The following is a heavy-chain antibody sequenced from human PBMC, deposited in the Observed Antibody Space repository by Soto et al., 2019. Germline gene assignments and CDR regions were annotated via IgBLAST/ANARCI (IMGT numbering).Heavy chain of an antibody. V-gene: IGHV1-69*01. CDR3: VPLQPSTIVGRPGVGV. Sequence: QVQLLQSGAEVKKPGSSVNVSCKTSGDIFSNYAITWVRQAPGQGLEWMGGIIPLFRTVNYAQTFQGRLTITADESTSTAYMELRSLRSEDTAVYYCVPLQPSTIVGRPGVGVWGQGTTVTVSS. CDR1: GDIFSNYA. CDR2: IIPLFRTV. J-gene: IGHJ6*02. D-gene: IGHD6-6*01.